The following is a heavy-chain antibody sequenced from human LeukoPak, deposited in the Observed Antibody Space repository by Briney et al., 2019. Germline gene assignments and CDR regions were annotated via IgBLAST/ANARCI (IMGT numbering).Heavy chain of an antibody. D-gene: IGHD4-17*01. V-gene: IGHV1-24*01. J-gene: IGHJ6*02. CDR3: ARDSPTTVTTYYYYGMDV. CDR2: FDPEDGET. Sequence: ASVKVSCKVSGYTLTELSMHWVRQAPGKGLEWMGGFDPEDGETIYAQKFQGRVTMTEDTSTDTAYMELSSLRSEDTAVYYCARDSPTTVTTYYYYGMDVWGQGTTVTVSS. CDR1: GYTLTELS.